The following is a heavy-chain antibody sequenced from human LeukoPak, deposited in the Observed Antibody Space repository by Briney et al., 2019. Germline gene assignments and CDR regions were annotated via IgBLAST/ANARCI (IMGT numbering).Heavy chain of an antibody. CDR3: ARSKGGAQREYGMDV. V-gene: IGHV3-21*06. J-gene: IGHJ6*02. Sequence: GGSLRLSCAASGFTFKNYGMNWVRQAPGKGLEWVSSISSGATYIDSADSVKGRFTISRDNAKNSPYLEMNSLRAEDTAVYYCARSKGGAQREYGMDVWGQGTTVTVSS. D-gene: IGHD1-1*01. CDR1: GFTFKNYG. CDR2: ISSGATYI.